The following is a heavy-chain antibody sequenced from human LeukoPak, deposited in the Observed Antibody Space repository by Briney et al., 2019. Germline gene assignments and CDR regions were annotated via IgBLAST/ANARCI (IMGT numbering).Heavy chain of an antibody. V-gene: IGHV6-1*01. CDR3: ARSLWGGAFDV. Sequence: SQTLSLTCAISGDSVSSNSGVWNWIRQSPSRGLEWLGKTYYRSKWYNDYAVSVKSRITINPDTSKNQFSPHLNSVTPEDTAVYYCARSLWGGAFDVWGQGTMVAVSS. D-gene: IGHD3-16*01. CDR2: TYYRSKWYN. CDR1: GDSVSSNSGV. J-gene: IGHJ3*01.